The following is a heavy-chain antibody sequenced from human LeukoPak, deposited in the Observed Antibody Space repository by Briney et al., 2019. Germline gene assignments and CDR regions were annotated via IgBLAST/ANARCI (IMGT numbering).Heavy chain of an antibody. CDR3: ARSGGYSYGYVDY. CDR2: IYYSGST. Sequence: SETLSLTCTVSGGSISGYYWSWIRQPPGKGLEWIGYIYYSGSTNYNPSLKSRVTISVDTSKNQFSLKLSSVTAADTAVYYCARSGGYSYGYVDYWGQGTLVTVSS. V-gene: IGHV4-59*01. CDR1: GGSISGYY. D-gene: IGHD5-18*01. J-gene: IGHJ4*02.